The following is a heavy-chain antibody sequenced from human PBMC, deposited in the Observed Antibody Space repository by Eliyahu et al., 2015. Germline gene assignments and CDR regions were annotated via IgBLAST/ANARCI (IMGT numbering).Heavy chain of an antibody. D-gene: IGHD6-19*01. CDR3: AREFGSGWYFRDAFDI. CDR1: GGTFSNYA. V-gene: IGHV1-69*06. J-gene: IGHJ3*02. CDR2: IIPIFGTA. Sequence: QVQLVQSGAEVKKPGSSVKVSCKASGGTFSNYAISWVRQAPGQGLEWMGGIIPIFGTANYAQKFQGRVTIIADKSTSTAYMELSSLRSEDTAVYYCAREFGSGWYFRDAFDIWGQGTMVTVSS.